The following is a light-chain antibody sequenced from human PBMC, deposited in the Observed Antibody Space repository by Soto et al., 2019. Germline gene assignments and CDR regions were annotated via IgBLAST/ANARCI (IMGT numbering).Light chain of an antibody. CDR2: ATY. CDR1: QSISSY. J-gene: IGKJ3*01. V-gene: IGKV1-39*01. CDR3: QQSYNTPFT. Sequence: DTQMTQSPSSLSASVGDRVTITCRASQSISSYLNWYQQKPGKAPKLLIYATYSLQGGVPSRFSGSGSGTDFTLTISSLQPEDFATYYCQQSYNTPFTFGPGTKVHIK.